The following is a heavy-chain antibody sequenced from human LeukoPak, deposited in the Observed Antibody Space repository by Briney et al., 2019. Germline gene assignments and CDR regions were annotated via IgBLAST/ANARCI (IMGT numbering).Heavy chain of an antibody. CDR3: ARDPKTSIWFGEFHTQNWFDP. CDR2: INSDGSST. Sequence: PGGSLRLSCAASGFTFSSYWMHWVRQAPGKGLVWVSRINSDGSSTSYADSVKGRFTISRDNAKNTLYLQMNSLRAEDTAVYYCARDPKTSIWFGEFHTQNWFDPWGQGTLVTVSS. J-gene: IGHJ5*02. CDR1: GFTFSSYW. V-gene: IGHV3-74*01. D-gene: IGHD3-10*01.